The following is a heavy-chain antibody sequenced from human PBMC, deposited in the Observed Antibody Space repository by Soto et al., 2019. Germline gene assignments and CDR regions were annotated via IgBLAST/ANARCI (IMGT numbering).Heavy chain of an antibody. CDR3: ATSYGSGYRAFDS. V-gene: IGHV1-69*02. J-gene: IGHJ4*02. CDR2: INPILSMS. CDR1: GDTFNFYT. D-gene: IGHD3-10*01. Sequence: QVQLVQSGADVQRPGSSVRVSCKASGDTFNFYTINWVRQAPGQEPQWMGRINPILSMSNYAPRFQGRVTMTADKSTSTAYMELSSLRSEDTAMYYCATSYGSGYRAFDSWGQGALVTVSS.